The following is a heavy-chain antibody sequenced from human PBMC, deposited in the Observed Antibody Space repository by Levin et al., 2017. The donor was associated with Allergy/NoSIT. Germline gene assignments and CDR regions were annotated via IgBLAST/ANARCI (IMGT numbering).Heavy chain of an antibody. D-gene: IGHD2-8*02. CDR1: GFSLSNARMG. V-gene: IGHV2-26*01. J-gene: IGHJ6*03. CDR2: IFSNDEK. CDR3: ARSAVVYAITYYYDYYYMDV. Sequence: SGPTLVKPTETLTLTCTVSGFSLSNARMGVSWIRQPPGKALEWLAHIFSNDEKSYSTSLKSRLTISKDTSKSQVVLTMTNMDPVDTATYYCARSAVVYAITYYYDYYYMDVWGKGTTVTVSS.